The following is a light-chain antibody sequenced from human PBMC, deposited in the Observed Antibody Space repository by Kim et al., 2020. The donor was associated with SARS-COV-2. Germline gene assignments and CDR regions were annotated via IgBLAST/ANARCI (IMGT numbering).Light chain of an antibody. CDR2: KAS. CDR1: QSISTW. J-gene: IGKJ1*01. V-gene: IGKV1-5*03. CDR3: QQYNTYPRT. Sequence: ASVGDRVTITCRASQSISTWLAWYQQKPGKAPKLLIYKASSLESGVPSRFSGSGSGTEFTLTISSLQPDDFAAYYCQQYNTYPRTFGQGTKVDIK.